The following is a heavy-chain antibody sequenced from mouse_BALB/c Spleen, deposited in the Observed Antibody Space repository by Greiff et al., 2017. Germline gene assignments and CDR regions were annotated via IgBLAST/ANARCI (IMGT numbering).Heavy chain of an antibody. CDR1: GFTFSSYA. CDR3: AREELYYAMDY. V-gene: IGHV5-6-5*01. Sequence: DVMLVESGGGLVKPGGSLKLSCAASGFTFSSYAMSWVRQTPEKRLEWVASISSGGSTYYPDSVKGRFTISRDNARNILYLQMSSLRSEDTAMYYCAREELYYAMDYWGQGTSVTVSS. CDR2: ISSGGST. J-gene: IGHJ4*01.